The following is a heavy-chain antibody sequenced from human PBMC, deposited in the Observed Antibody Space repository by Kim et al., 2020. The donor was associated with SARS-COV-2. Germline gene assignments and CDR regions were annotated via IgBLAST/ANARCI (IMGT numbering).Heavy chain of an antibody. J-gene: IGHJ4*02. Sequence: GGSLRLSCAASGFSFSTYWMHWVRQAPGKGLIWVSRISYEGNRIDYADSVKDRFTISRDNAKNTLYLQMNSLRAEDAAVYYCATDYAGDCNACDYWGQGTLVTVSS. V-gene: IGHV3-74*01. CDR2: ISYEGNRI. CDR3: ATDYAGDCNACDY. CDR1: GFSFSTYW. D-gene: IGHD2-21*02.